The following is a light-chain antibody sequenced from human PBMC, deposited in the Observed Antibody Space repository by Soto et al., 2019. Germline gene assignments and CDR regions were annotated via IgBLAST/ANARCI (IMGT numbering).Light chain of an antibody. Sequence: EILMTQSPATLSVSPGERVTLSCRAGQGVTTNFAWYQQKSGQSPRLLFYDVSSRATGVPSRFSGTGYETDFTLTISGLQSEDSAIYFCQQYNNWPFSFGQGTRLEIK. CDR3: QQYNNWPFS. J-gene: IGKJ5*01. CDR1: QGVTTN. CDR2: DVS. V-gene: IGKV3-15*01.